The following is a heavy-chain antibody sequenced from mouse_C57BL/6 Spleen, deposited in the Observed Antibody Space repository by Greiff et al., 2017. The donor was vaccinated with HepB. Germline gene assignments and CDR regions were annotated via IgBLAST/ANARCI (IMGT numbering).Heavy chain of an antibody. CDR3: ARIYYDDDGGFDY. CDR2: INPSSGYT. CDR1: GYTFTSYW. J-gene: IGHJ2*01. V-gene: IGHV1-7*01. Sequence: VQLQQSGAELAKPGASVKLSCKASGYTFTSYWMHWVKQRPGQGLEWIGYINPSSGYTKYNQKFKDKATLTADKSSSTAYMQLSSLTYEDSAVYYCARIYYDDDGGFDYWGQGTTLTVSS. D-gene: IGHD2-4*01.